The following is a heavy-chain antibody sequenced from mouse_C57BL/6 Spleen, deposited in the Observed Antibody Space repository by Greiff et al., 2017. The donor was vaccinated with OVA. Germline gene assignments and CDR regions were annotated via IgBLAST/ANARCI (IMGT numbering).Heavy chain of an antibody. CDR3: AREEANFQYYFDY. J-gene: IGHJ2*01. Sequence: QVQLQQSGPELVKPGASVKISCTASGYAFSSSWMNWVKQRPGKGLEWIGRIYPGDGDTNYNGKFKGKATLTADKSSSTAYMQLSSLTSEDSAVYFCAREEANFQYYFDYWGQGTTLTVSS. CDR2: IYPGDGDT. D-gene: IGHD3-2*02. CDR1: GYAFSSSW. V-gene: IGHV1-82*01.